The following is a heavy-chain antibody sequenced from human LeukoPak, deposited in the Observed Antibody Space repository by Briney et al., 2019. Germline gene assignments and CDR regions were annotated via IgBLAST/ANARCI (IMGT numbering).Heavy chain of an antibody. D-gene: IGHD3-3*01. J-gene: IGHJ6*02. Sequence: PSETLSLTCTVSGGSISSYYWSWIRQPPGKGLEWIGYIYYSGSTNYNPSLKSRVTISVDTSKNQFSLKLSSVTAADTAVYYCARGRDYDFWSGSPVYYYGMDVWGQGTTVTVSS. CDR3: ARGRDYDFWSGSPVYYYGMDV. CDR1: GGSISSYY. CDR2: IYYSGST. V-gene: IGHV4-59*01.